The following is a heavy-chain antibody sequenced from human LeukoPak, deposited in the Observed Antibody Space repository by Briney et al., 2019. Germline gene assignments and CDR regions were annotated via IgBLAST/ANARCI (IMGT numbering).Heavy chain of an antibody. D-gene: IGHD3-22*01. CDR2: IYYSGST. V-gene: IGHV4-59*12. J-gene: IGHJ4*02. CDR1: GGSINSYY. Sequence: KTSETLSLTCTVSGGSINSYYWTWIRQPPGKGLEWIGSIYYSGSTYYNPSLESRVTISVDTSKNQFSLKLSSVTAADTAVYYCASDATYYYDSSGYLDYWGQGTLVTVSS. CDR3: ASDATYYYDSSGYLDY.